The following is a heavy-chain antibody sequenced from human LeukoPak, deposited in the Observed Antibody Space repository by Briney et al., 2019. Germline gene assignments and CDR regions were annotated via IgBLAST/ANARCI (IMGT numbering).Heavy chain of an antibody. D-gene: IGHD2-2*01. V-gene: IGHV3-33*01. CDR2: ICYDGSNK. CDR1: GFTVSSYG. CDR3: ARDRDDIVVVPAAIPGGGMDV. J-gene: IGHJ6*04. Sequence: PGRSLRLSCAASGFTVSSYGMHWVRQAPGKGLEWVAVICYDGSNKYYADSVKGRFTISRDNSKNTLYLQMNSLRAEDTAVYYCARDRDDIVVVPAAIPGGGMDVWGKGTTVTVSS.